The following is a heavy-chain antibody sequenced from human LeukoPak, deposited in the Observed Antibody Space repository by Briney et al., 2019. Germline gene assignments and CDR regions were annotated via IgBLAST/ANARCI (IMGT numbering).Heavy chain of an antibody. CDR1: GYTFTSYG. CDR2: ISAYNGKT. J-gene: IGHJ5*02. D-gene: IGHD5-24*01. Sequence: GASVKVSCKASGYTFTSYGISWVGQAPGQGGEGRGGISAYNGKTNNAKKHQGRVTMTTDTDTSTAYMELRSLRSDDTAVYYCAREVEMATTAGLFDPWGQGTLVTVSS. CDR3: AREVEMATTAGLFDP. V-gene: IGHV1-18*01.